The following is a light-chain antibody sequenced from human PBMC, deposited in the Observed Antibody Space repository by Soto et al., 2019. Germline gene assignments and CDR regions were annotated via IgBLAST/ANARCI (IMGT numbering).Light chain of an antibody. Sequence: DIQMTQSPSTLSASVGDRVTITCRASQSISSWLAWYQQKPGKAPKLLIYKASSLESGVPSRFSGSGSGTEFTLTISSLQPDDVAIYYCQQYYSYLYTFGQGTKLEIK. CDR1: QSISSW. J-gene: IGKJ2*01. CDR3: QQYYSYLYT. V-gene: IGKV1-5*03. CDR2: KAS.